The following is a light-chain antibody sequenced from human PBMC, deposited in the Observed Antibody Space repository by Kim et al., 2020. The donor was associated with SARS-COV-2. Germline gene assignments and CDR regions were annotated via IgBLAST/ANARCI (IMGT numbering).Light chain of an antibody. CDR2: QDS. CDR3: QAWDSWV. V-gene: IGLV3-1*01. Sequence: VSVSPGQTASITCSGDKLGDKYACWYQQKPGQSPVLVIYQDSKRPSGIPERFSGSNSGNTATLTISGTQAMDEADYYCQAWDSWVFGGGTKLTVL. CDR1: KLGDKY. J-gene: IGLJ3*02.